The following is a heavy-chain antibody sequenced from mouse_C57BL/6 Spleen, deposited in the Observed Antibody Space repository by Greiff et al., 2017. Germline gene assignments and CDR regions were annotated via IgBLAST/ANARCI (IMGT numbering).Heavy chain of an antibody. J-gene: IGHJ3*01. D-gene: IGHD2-5*01. CDR2: IYPRSGNT. CDR3: ARGSNWFAY. Sequence: QVQLKESGAELARPGASVKLSCKASGYTFTSYGISWVKQRTGQGLEWIGEIYPRSGNTYYNEKFKGKATLTADKSSSTAYMELRSLTSEDSAVYFCARGSNWFAYWGQGTLVTVSA. CDR1: GYTFTSYG. V-gene: IGHV1-81*01.